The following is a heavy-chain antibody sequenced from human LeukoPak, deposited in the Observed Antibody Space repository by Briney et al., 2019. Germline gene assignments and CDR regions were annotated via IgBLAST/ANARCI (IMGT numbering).Heavy chain of an antibody. CDR2: IKKTGSET. Sequence: GGSLRLSCAASGFTFSHFWMSWVRQAPGKGLEWVAYIKKTGSETYYVDSVKGRFTITRDNTRNSLFLQMYSLRAEDTAVYFCAREDGYCSGGNCYSYFNSWGQGTLVTVSS. J-gene: IGHJ4*02. CDR3: AREDGYCSGGNCYSYFNS. D-gene: IGHD2-15*01. V-gene: IGHV3-7*01. CDR1: GFTFSHFW.